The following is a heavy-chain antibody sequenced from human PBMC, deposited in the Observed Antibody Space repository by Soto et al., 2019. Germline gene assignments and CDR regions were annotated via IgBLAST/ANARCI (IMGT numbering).Heavy chain of an antibody. V-gene: IGHV3-73*01. D-gene: IGHD3-16*01. CDR2: IRSKANNYAT. Sequence: EVQLVESGGGLVQPGGSLKLSCAASGFNFSGSAMHWVRQASGKGLEWVGRIRSKANNYATAYAASVKGRFTISRDDSKNTSYLQMNSRKTEDTAVYYCTSGGLDYWGQGTLVTVSS. CDR3: TSGGLDY. CDR1: GFNFSGSA. J-gene: IGHJ4*02.